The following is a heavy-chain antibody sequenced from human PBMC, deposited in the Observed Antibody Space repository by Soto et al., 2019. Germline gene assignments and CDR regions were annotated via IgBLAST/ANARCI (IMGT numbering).Heavy chain of an antibody. CDR3: ARDPAP. CDR1: GGSISTGGYY. Sequence: QVQLQESGPGLVKPSQTLSLTCTVSGGSISTGGYYWSWIRQHPGKGLAWIGYIYNCATTYYNPSPKSRATISVDTSKNQFSLKLSSVTVADTAVYYCARDPAPWGQGALVTVSS. J-gene: IGHJ5*02. CDR2: IYNCATT. V-gene: IGHV4-31*03.